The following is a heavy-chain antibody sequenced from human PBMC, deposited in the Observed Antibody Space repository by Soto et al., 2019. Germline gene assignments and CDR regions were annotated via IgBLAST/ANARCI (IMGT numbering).Heavy chain of an antibody. CDR1: GYTFTSYG. J-gene: IGHJ6*02. CDR2: ISAYNGNT. D-gene: IGHD6-13*01. Sequence: ASVKVSCKASGYTFTSYGISWVRQAPGQGLEWMGWISAYNGNTNYAQKLQGRVTMTTDTSTSTAYMELRSLRSDDTAVYYCARDPRESSSWFYYYYGMDVWGQGTTVTVSS. CDR3: ARDPRESSSWFYYYYGMDV. V-gene: IGHV1-18*01.